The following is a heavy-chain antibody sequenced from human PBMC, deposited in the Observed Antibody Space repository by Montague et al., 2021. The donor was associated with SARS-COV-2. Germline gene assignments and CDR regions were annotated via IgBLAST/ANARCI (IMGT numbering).Heavy chain of an antibody. D-gene: IGHD3-3*01. Sequence: IHYSGSTYYKPSLKSRVTISLDTPKNQFSLKLHSVAAADTAVYYCSRGDFGVVIIPYNYSYIDVWGQGTTVTVSS. CDR2: IHYSGST. J-gene: IGHJ6*03. CDR3: SRGDFGVVIIPYNYSYIDV. V-gene: IGHV4-39*01.